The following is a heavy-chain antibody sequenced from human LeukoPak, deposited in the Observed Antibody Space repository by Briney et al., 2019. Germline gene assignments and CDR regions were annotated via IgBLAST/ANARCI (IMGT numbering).Heavy chain of an antibody. V-gene: IGHV3-7*01. Sequence: GGSLRLSCAASGFTFSSYWMNWVRQAPGKGLEWMANIKQDGSEKYYVESVKGRFTISRDNAKSSLYLQMNSLRAEDTAVYYCARAGSGYDSTSHYYYYMDVWGKGTTVTVSS. CDR1: GFTFSSYW. CDR2: IKQDGSEK. D-gene: IGHD5-12*01. J-gene: IGHJ6*03. CDR3: ARAGSGYDSTSHYYYYMDV.